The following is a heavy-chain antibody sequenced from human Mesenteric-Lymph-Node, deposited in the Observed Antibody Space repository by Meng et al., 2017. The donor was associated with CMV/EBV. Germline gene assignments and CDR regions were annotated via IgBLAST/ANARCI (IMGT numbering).Heavy chain of an antibody. Sequence: GESLKISCAVSGFTVSKNYMSWVRQAPGRGLEWVSTISGSGASTYYADSVQGRFFVSRINSENTLHLQMNSLRAEDTAVYYCARTPDLGECGHASCSRIDYWGQGTLVTVSS. CDR3: ARTPDLGECGHASCSRIDY. CDR2: ISGSGAST. D-gene: IGHD2-21*01. V-gene: IGHV3-53*01. J-gene: IGHJ4*02. CDR1: GFTVSKNY.